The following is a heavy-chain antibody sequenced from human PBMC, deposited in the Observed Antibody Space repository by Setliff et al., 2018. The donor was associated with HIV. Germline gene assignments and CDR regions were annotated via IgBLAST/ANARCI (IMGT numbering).Heavy chain of an antibody. CDR2: ISRSGST. CDR3: ARTMAVPATQPFDY. J-gene: IGHJ4*02. CDR1: GESFSGYS. V-gene: IGHV4-34*01. D-gene: IGHD2-15*01. Sequence: SETLSLTCAVYGESFSGYSWSWMRQPPGKGLEWIGEISRSGSTTYHPSLKSRLTISVDASKRHFSLKLSSVTAADTAVYYCARTMAVPATQPFDYWGQGTLVTVSS.